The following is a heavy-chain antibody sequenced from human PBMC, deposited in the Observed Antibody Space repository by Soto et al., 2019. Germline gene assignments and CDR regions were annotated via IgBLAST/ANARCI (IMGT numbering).Heavy chain of an antibody. D-gene: IGHD4-17*01. V-gene: IGHV4-34*01. J-gene: IGHJ4*02. CDR2: VHHDGGI. CDR1: GASLSGYH. Sequence: SETLSLTCAVYGASLSGYHYTWIRQSPGKGLERIGEVHHDGGINYNPSLASRVTISADASKNQFSLRLRSATAADTAVYYCSRGYGAQWPTSDYWGQGTLVTVSS. CDR3: SRGYGAQWPTSDY.